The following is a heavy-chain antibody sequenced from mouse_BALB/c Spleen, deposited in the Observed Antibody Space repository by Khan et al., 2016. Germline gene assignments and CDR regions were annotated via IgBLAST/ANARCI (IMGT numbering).Heavy chain of an antibody. CDR2: INYSGST. D-gene: IGHD1-1*01. V-gene: IGHV3-2*02. CDR3: ARDYYGISFLDN. CDR1: GYSITSDYA. Sequence: EVQLQESGPGLVKSSQSLSLTCTVTGYSITSDYAWNWIRQFPGNKLEWMGYINYSGSTSYNPSLKSRISITRDTSKNQFFLQLNSVTTEDTATYYCARDYYGISFLDNWGQGTTLTVSS. J-gene: IGHJ2*01.